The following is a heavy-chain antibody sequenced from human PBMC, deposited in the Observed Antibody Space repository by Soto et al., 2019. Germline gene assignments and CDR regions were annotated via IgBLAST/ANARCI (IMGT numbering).Heavy chain of an antibody. J-gene: IGHJ4*02. CDR2: IIPIFGTA. CDR3: ARCRGVWNYNPGDY. Sequence: QVQLVQSGAEVKKPGSSVKVSCKASGGTFSSYAISWVRQAPGQGLEWMGGIIPIFGTANYAQKFQGRVTITADKSTSTAYMELSSLRSEDTXXXYCARCRGVWNYNPGDYWGQGTLVTVSS. CDR1: GGTFSSYA. D-gene: IGHD1-7*01. V-gene: IGHV1-69*06.